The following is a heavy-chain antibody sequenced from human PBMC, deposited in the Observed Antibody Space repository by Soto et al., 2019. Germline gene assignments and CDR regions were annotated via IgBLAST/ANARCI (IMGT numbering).Heavy chain of an antibody. CDR2: ISAYNGNT. D-gene: IGHD3-16*01. V-gene: IGHV1-18*01. Sequence: ASVKVSCKASGYTFTSYGISWVRQAPGQGLEWMGWISAYNGNTNYAQKLQGRVTMTTDTSTSTAYMELRSLRSDDTAVYYCAREADVPYYYYGMDVWGQGTTVTVSS. CDR1: GYTFTSYG. J-gene: IGHJ6*02. CDR3: AREADVPYYYYGMDV.